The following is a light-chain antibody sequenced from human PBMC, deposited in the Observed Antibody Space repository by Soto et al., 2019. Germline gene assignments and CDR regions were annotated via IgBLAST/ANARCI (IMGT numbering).Light chain of an antibody. Sequence: QSVLTQPPSASGSPGQSVTISCIGTSSDVGGYNYVSWYQQHPGKAPKLMIYEVSKRPSGVPDRFSGSKSGNTASLTVSVLQADDEADYYCSSYAASNNLGVFGGGTKLTVL. J-gene: IGLJ2*01. V-gene: IGLV2-8*01. CDR1: SSDVGGYNY. CDR2: EVS. CDR3: SSYAASNNLGV.